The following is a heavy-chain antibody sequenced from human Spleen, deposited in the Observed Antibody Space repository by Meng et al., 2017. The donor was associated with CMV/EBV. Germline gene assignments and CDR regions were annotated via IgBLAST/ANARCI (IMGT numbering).Heavy chain of an antibody. Sequence: GGSLRLSCAASGFTFSSYSMNWVRQAPGKGLEWVSYISSSSSTIYYADSVKGRFTISRDNAKNSLYLQMNSLRAEDTAVYYCARDDYGGNWGVGSYYYYYGMDVWGQGTTVTVSS. D-gene: IGHD4-23*01. CDR3: ARDDYGGNWGVGSYYYYYGMDV. CDR2: ISSSSSTI. V-gene: IGHV3-48*04. J-gene: IGHJ6*02. CDR1: GFTFSSYS.